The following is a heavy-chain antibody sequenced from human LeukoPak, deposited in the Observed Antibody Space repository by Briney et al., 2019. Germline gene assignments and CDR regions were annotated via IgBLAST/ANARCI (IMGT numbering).Heavy chain of an antibody. CDR2: ISAYNGNT. Sequence: ASVKVSCKASGYTFTLYGVTWVRQAPGQGLEWLGWISAYNGNTNYAQKFQGRVTLTTDTSTNTAYMELRSLRSDDTAVYYCARDCSGAVCSFDYWGQGTLVTVSS. V-gene: IGHV1-18*01. CDR3: ARDCSGAVCSFDY. J-gene: IGHJ4*02. D-gene: IGHD2-15*01. CDR1: GYTFTLYG.